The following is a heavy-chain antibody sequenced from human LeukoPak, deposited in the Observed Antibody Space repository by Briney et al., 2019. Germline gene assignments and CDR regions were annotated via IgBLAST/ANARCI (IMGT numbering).Heavy chain of an antibody. CDR3: ARRVPYTVATDY. Sequence: GGSLRLSCAASGFTVSTYRMSWVRQAPGKGLQWVSAINPTDDTTYYADSVKGRFTISRDDSKNTLYLQMNSLRAEDTAVYYCARRVPYTVATDYWGQGTLVTVSS. V-gene: IGHV3-23*01. J-gene: IGHJ4*02. D-gene: IGHD4-17*01. CDR1: GFTVSTYR. CDR2: INPTDDTT.